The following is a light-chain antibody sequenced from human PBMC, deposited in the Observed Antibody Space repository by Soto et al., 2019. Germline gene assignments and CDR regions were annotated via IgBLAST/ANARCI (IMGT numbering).Light chain of an antibody. CDR2: AAY. CDR1: QSISSY. Sequence: DIQMTQSPSSLSASVGDRVTVTCRASQSISSYLNWYQQKPGKAPKLLIYAAYSLQSGVPTRFSGSGSGKDFNLTISSLQPEDFGTYFCQQYTDHPTFGQGTRLEIK. J-gene: IGKJ5*01. CDR3: QQYTDHPT. V-gene: IGKV1-39*01.